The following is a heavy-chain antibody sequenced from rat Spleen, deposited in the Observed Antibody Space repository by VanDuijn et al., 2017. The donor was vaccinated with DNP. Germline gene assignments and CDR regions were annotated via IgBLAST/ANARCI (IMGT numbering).Heavy chain of an antibody. J-gene: IGHJ2*01. V-gene: IGHV2-27*01. CDR2: IQSGGSA. D-gene: IGHD1-1*01. Sequence: QVHLKESGPGLVQPSQTLSLTCAVSGFSLTNYDVHWVRQPPGKGLEWMGRIQSGGSADYNSALESRLIITRDTSKSQVFLEMHSVQTEDTAMYFCAGVIYFHSVIDYWGQGVMVTVSS. CDR1: GFSLTNYD. CDR3: AGVIYFHSVIDY.